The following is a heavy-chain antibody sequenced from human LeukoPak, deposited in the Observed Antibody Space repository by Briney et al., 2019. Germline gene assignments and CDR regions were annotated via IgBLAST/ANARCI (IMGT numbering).Heavy chain of an antibody. V-gene: IGHV1-2*06. CDR3: ARVDSGHDYGPS. CDR2: INPNSGGT. J-gene: IGHJ3*01. Sequence: GASVKVSCKASGYIFTDYYLHWVRQAPGQGLEWMGRINPNSGGTDYAQKFQGRVTMTRDTSISTAYMELSRLISDDTAVYYCARVDSGHDYGPSWGQGTMVTVSS. CDR1: GYIFTDYY. D-gene: IGHD5-12*01.